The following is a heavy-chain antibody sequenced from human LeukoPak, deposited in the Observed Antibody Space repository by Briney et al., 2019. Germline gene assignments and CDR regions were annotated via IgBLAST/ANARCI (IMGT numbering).Heavy chain of an antibody. CDR1: GFTFSNAW. J-gene: IGHJ4*02. CDR3: ASRGSGYYQTLDY. D-gene: IGHD3-22*01. V-gene: IGHV3-11*04. Sequence: KPGGSLRLSCAASGFTFSNAWVSWVRQAPGKGLEWVSYISSSGSTIYYADSVKGRFTISRDNAKNSLYLQMNSLRAEDTAVYYCASRGSGYYQTLDYWGQGTLVTVSS. CDR2: ISSSGSTI.